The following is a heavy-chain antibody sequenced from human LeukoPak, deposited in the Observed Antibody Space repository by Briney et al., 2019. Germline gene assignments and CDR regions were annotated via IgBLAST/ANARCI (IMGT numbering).Heavy chain of an antibody. CDR2: INPNSGGT. J-gene: IGHJ4*02. V-gene: IGHV1-2*02. D-gene: IGHD5-18*01. CDR3: ARNTAMVIGLFDY. Sequence: ASVKVSCKASGYTFSDYYMHWVRQAPGQGIEWMGWINPNSGGTNYAQKFQGRVTMTRDTSISTAYMELSRLRSDDTAVYYCARNTAMVIGLFDYWGQGTLVTVSS. CDR1: GYTFSDYY.